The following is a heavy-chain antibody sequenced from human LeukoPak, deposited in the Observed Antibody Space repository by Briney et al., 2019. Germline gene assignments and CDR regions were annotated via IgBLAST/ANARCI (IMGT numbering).Heavy chain of an antibody. Sequence: KPGGSLKLSCAASGFTFSDATIYWVRQVSGKGLEWLGHIRTKANTYATAVAASVKGRFTIARLDSRNTAYLQMNSLKSEDTAVYYCSGWDGSYEYWGQGTLVTVSS. J-gene: IGHJ4*02. CDR1: GFTFSDAT. D-gene: IGHD3-10*01. CDR2: IRTKANTYAT. CDR3: SGWDGSYEY. V-gene: IGHV3-73*01.